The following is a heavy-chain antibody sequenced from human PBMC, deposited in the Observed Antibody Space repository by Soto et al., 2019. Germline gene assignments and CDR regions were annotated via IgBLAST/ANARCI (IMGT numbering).Heavy chain of an antibody. J-gene: IGHJ6*02. D-gene: IGHD3-9*01. CDR1: GGSISSYY. CDR3: ARGLGLRYFDWLLINPSRMDV. CDR2: INHSGST. V-gene: IGHV4-34*01. Sequence: SETPSLTCTVSGGSISSYYWSWIRQPPGKGLEWIGEINHSGSTNYNPSLKSRVTISVDTSKNQFSLKLSSVTAADTAVYYCARGLGLRYFDWLLINPSRMDVWGQGTTVTVSS.